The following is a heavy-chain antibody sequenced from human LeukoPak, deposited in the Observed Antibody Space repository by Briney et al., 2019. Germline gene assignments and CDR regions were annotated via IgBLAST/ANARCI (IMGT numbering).Heavy chain of an antibody. V-gene: IGHV3-9*01. Sequence: PGGSLRLSCAASGFTFDDYAMHWVRQAPGKGLEWVSGISWNSGSIGYADSVKGRFTISRDNAKNSLYLQMNSLRAEDTALYYCANGQGVWGSYRYNEFDYWGQGTLVTVSS. CDR1: GFTFDDYA. CDR3: ANGQGVWGSYRYNEFDY. CDR2: ISWNSGSI. J-gene: IGHJ4*02. D-gene: IGHD3-16*02.